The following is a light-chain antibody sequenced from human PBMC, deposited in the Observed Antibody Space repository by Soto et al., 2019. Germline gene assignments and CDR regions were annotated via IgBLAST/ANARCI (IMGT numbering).Light chain of an antibody. CDR1: QSISSW. CDR3: QQYYDFRT. J-gene: IGKJ1*01. V-gene: IGKV1-5*01. CDR2: DAS. Sequence: DIQMTQSPSTLSASVGDRVTITCRASQSISSWLAWYQQKRGKAPKLLIYDASSLESGVPSRFSGSGSGTEFTLTISSLQPDDFATYYCQQYYDFRTFGQGPKVDI.